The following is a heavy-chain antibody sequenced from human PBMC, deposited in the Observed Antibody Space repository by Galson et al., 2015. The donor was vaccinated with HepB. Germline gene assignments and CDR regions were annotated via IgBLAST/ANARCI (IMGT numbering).Heavy chain of an antibody. CDR2: IKHDGSEK. CDR3: ARDTYFDFWTGPIDY. CDR1: GFTFSDYW. J-gene: IGHJ4*02. Sequence: SLRLSCAVAGFTFSDYWMSWVREAPGKGLVWVANIKHDGSEKNYVDSVKGRFTISRDNAKKALFLQMNSLRAEDTAVYFCARDTYFDFWTGPIDYWGQGTLLTVS. V-gene: IGHV3-7*03. D-gene: IGHD3-3*01.